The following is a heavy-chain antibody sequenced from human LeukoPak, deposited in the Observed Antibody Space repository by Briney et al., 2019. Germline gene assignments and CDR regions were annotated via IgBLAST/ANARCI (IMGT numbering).Heavy chain of an antibody. J-gene: IGHJ4*02. V-gene: IGHV4-4*02. CDR1: GGSFSSNNW. CDR3: ARVNINNWHSCDY. CDR2: IYHSGSP. Sequence: SETLSLTCAVSGGSFSSNNWWGWVRQPPGKGLEWIGEIYHSGSPSYNPSLKSRVTISVDKSRNHFSLNLSSVTAADTAVYYCARVNINNWHSCDYWGQGTLVTVSS. D-gene: IGHD1-1*01.